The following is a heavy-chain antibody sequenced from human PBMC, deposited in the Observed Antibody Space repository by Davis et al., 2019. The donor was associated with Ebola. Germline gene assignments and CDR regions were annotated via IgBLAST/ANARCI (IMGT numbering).Heavy chain of an antibody. Sequence: PGGSLRLSCKVSGYTFTSYWIGWVRKLPGKGLEWMGIIYLGDSDTRYSPSFQGQVTISADKSISTAYLQWSSLKASDTAMYYCARLSVVGASDAFDIWGQGTMVTVSS. J-gene: IGHJ3*02. V-gene: IGHV5-51*01. D-gene: IGHD1-26*01. CDR2: IYLGDSDT. CDR1: GYTFTSYW. CDR3: ARLSVVGASDAFDI.